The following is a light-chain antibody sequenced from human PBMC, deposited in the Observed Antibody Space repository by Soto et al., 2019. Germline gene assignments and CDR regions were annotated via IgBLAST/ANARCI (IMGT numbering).Light chain of an antibody. V-gene: IGLV2-14*01. J-gene: IGLJ2*01. Sequence: QSVLTQPASVSGSPGQSITISCTGTSSDVGGYNYVSWYQQHPGKAPKVMIYDVSNRPSGVSNRFSGSKSGNTASLTISGLQAEDEADYYCSSHTSSSTLVLFGGGTKLTVL. CDR2: DVS. CDR1: SSDVGGYNY. CDR3: SSHTSSSTLVL.